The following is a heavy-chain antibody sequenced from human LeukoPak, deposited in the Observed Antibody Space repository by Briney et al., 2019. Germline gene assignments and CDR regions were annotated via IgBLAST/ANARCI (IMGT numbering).Heavy chain of an antibody. CDR1: VGSISSHY. CDR3: ARVAGGVAAN. J-gene: IGHJ4*02. Sequence: SETLSLTCTVSVGSISSHYCSWIRHPPGKGLEWMGYIYYSGSTNYNPSLKSRVTISVDTSKNQFSLKLSSVTAADTAVYYCARVAGGVAANWGQGTLVTVSS. D-gene: IGHD2-8*02. V-gene: IGHV4-59*11. CDR2: IYYSGST.